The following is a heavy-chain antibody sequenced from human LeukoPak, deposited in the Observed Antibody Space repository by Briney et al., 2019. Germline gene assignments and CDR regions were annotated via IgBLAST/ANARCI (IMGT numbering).Heavy chain of an antibody. J-gene: IGHJ4*02. CDR1: GFTFSSYR. V-gene: IGHV3-7*01. Sequence: GGSLRLSCAASGFTFSSYRMSWVRQAPGKGLEWVANIKKDGSEKYYVDSVKGRFTISRDNAKNSLYLQMNSLKAEDTAVYYCVRVSALLLFGQLLAALFDFWGQGTVV. CDR2: IKKDGSEK. CDR3: VRVSALLLFGQLLAALFDF. D-gene: IGHD3-10*01.